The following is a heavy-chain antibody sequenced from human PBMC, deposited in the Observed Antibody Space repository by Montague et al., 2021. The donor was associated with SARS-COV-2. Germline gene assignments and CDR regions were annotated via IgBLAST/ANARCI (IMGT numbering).Heavy chain of an antibody. CDR1: GGSFSGYY. CDR2: INHSGST. Sequence: CAVYGGSFSGYYWSWIRQPPGKGLEWIGEINHSGSTNYNPSLKSRVTISVDTSKNQFSLKLSSVTAADTAVYYCAIPMVRGFSRAFDIWGQGTMVTVSS. CDR3: AIPMVRGFSRAFDI. V-gene: IGHV4-34*01. D-gene: IGHD3-10*01. J-gene: IGHJ3*02.